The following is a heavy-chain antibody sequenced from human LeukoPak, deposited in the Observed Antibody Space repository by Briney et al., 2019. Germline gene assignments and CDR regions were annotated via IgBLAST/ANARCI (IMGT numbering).Heavy chain of an antibody. J-gene: IGHJ5*02. CDR1: RFAFSQAW. D-gene: IGHD1-26*01. CDR2: IKSESDGGTT. Sequence: GGSLRLSCVASRFAFSQAWMSWVRQAPGKGLEWVGRIKSESDGGTTDYAAPVKGRFTISRDDSKNTLFLQMNSLQTEDSAVYYCTTSGWFDHWGQGTLVTVSS. V-gene: IGHV3-15*01. CDR3: TTSGWFDH.